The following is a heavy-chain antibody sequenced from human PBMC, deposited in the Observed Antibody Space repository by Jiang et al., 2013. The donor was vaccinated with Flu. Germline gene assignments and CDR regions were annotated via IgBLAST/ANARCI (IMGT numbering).Heavy chain of an antibody. V-gene: IGHV3-30*01. D-gene: IGHD5-18*01. CDR2: ISYDGSNK. CDR1: IHFSSYA. CDR3: ARVDTAMVTPYYYGMDV. Sequence: QLLESGGRAWSSLGGSLETLLCSLWIHFSSYAMHWVRQAPGKGLEWVAVISYDGSNKYYADSVKGRFTISRDNSKNTLYLQMNSLRAEDTAVYYCARVDTAMVTPYYYGMDVWGKGTTVTVSS. J-gene: IGHJ6*04.